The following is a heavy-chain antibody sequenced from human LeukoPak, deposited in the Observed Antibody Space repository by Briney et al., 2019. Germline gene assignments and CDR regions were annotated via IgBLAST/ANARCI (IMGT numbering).Heavy chain of an antibody. Sequence: SETLSLTCTVSGGSISSGSYYWSWIRQPAGKGLEWIGRIYTSGSTYYNPSLKSRVTISVDTSKNQFSLKLSSVTAADTGVYYCARDPGDGSGSPWGQGTLVTVSS. CDR3: ARDPGDGSGSP. CDR1: GGSISSGSYY. D-gene: IGHD3-10*01. CDR2: IYTSGST. V-gene: IGHV4-61*02. J-gene: IGHJ5*02.